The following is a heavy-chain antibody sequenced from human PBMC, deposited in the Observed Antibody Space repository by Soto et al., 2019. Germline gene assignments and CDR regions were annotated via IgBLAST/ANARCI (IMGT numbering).Heavy chain of an antibody. J-gene: IGHJ6*02. CDR3: ARYSNNWFQTEGMDV. CDR2: IDTSGNT. V-gene: IGHV4-4*07. CDR1: VDSITTYY. Sequence: SETLSLTCTVSVDSITTYYWSWIRQPAGKGLEWIGRIDTSGNTNYNPSLKSRVTMSVDTSKKPFSLKLTSVTAADTAVYYCARYSNNWFQTEGMDVWGQGTTVTVSS. D-gene: IGHD6-13*01.